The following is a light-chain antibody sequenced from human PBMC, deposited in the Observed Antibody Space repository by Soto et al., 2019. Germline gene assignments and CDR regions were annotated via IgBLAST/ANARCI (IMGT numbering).Light chain of an antibody. J-gene: IGKJ5*01. Sequence: EIVTTQSPATLSLSPGERATLSCRASQSLANSFIAWYQQKPGQAPRLLIYDTSGRASGIPDRFRGSGSGTDFTLTISRLETEDFAVFYCQQYGTSEIIFGQGTRLEIK. V-gene: IGKV3-20*01. CDR3: QQYGTSEII. CDR1: QSLANSF. CDR2: DTS.